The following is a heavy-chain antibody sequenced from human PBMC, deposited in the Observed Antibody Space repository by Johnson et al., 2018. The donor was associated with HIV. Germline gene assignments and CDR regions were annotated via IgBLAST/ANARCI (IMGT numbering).Heavy chain of an antibody. Sequence: QVQLVESGGGVVQPGRSLRLSCTGFGFTFNRYAIHWVRQAPNKGLEWVAVISFDGANKYYSASVKGRFTISRDDSKNTLFLQMNSLRPEDTAVYYCARDAITMILEPPLGAFDIWGQGTMVTVSS. D-gene: IGHD3-22*01. CDR3: ARDAITMILEPPLGAFDI. CDR1: GFTFNRYA. CDR2: ISFDGANK. V-gene: IGHV3-30-3*01. J-gene: IGHJ3*02.